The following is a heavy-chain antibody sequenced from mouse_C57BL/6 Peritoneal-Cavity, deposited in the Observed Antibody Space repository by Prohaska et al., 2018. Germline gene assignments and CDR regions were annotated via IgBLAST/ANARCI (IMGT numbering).Heavy chain of an antibody. CDR1: GFTFSDYG. D-gene: IGHD1-1*01. CDR3: ATPYYGSNSYWYFDV. V-gene: IGHV5-17*01. Sequence: EVQLVESGGGLVKPGGSLKLSCAASGFTFSDYGMHWVRQAPEKGLEWVAYISRGSSTIYYADTVKGRFTISRDNAKNTLFLQMTSLRSEDTAMYYCATPYYGSNSYWYFDVWGTGTTVTVSS. CDR2: ISRGSSTI. J-gene: IGHJ1*03.